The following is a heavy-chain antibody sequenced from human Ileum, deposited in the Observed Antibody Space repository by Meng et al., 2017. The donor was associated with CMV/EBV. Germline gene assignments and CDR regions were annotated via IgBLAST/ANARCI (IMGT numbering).Heavy chain of an antibody. CDR1: GFTVGSKY. Sequence: EVQLLESXXXXXQXXGXXTLSCAASGFTVGSKYMNWIRQAPGKGLQWVSVINADGGTHYADSVRGRFIISRDNSKNTVHLQMNSLTDEDTAVYYCGRDRGEGGFFDYWGQGTLVTVSS. V-gene: IGHV3-66*01. J-gene: IGHJ4*01. CDR2: INADGGT. CDR3: GRDRGEGGFFDY. D-gene: IGHD3-16*01.